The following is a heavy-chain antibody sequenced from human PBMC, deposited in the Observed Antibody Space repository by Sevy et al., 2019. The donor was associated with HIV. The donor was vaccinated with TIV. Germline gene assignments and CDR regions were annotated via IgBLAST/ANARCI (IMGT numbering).Heavy chain of an antibody. J-gene: IGHJ1*01. CDR2: TSYDGSHK. Sequence: GGSLRLSCAASGFIFSNFAMHWVRQAPGKGLEWVAVTSYDGSHKNDADSVKGRFTVSRDNSRNILSLEMNSLRRDDTAVYYCARGENNDEFFEYWGQGTLVTVSS. CDR1: GFIFSNFA. CDR3: ARGENNDEFFEY. D-gene: IGHD1-26*01. V-gene: IGHV3-30*04.